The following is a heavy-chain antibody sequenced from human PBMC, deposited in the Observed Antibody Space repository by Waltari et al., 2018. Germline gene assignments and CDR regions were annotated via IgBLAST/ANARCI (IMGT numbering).Heavy chain of an antibody. CDR3: ARERSYYDFWSGYYPGAFDI. J-gene: IGHJ3*02. Sequence: EVQLVESGGGLIQPGGSLRLSCAASVFTVSLNYMSWVRQSPGHGLEWVSVIYSGGSTYCADSVKGRFTISRDNSKNTLYLQMNSLRTEDTAVYYCARERSYYDFWSGYYPGAFDIWGQGTMVTVSS. D-gene: IGHD3-3*01. V-gene: IGHV3-53*01. CDR2: IYSGGST. CDR1: VFTVSLNY.